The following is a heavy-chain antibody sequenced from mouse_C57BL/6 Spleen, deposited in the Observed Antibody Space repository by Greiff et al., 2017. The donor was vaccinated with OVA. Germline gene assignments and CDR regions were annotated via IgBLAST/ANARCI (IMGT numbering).Heavy chain of an antibody. D-gene: IGHD2-3*01. CDR3: ARNDGYYVGHAMDY. CDR1: GYTFTDYN. Sequence: VQLKQSGPELVKPGASVKIPCKASGYTFTDYNMDWVKQSHGKSLEWIGDINPNNGGTIYNQKFKGKATLTVDKSYSTAYMALRSLTSEDTAVYYCARNDGYYVGHAMDYWGQGTSVTVSS. CDR2: INPNNGGT. V-gene: IGHV1-18*01. J-gene: IGHJ4*01.